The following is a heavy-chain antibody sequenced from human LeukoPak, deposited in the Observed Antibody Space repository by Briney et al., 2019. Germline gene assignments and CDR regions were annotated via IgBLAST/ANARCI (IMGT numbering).Heavy chain of an antibody. CDR2: ISGNGGST. CDR3: ARGHSDDYFDY. V-gene: IGHV3-43*02. D-gene: IGHD2-15*01. Sequence: QPGGSLRLSCAASGFTFDDYAMHWVRQAPGKGLEWVSLISGNGGSTYYADSVKGRFTISRDNSKNSLYLLMNGLRTEDTALYNCARGHSDDYFDYWGQGTLVTVSS. CDR1: GFTFDDYA. J-gene: IGHJ4*02.